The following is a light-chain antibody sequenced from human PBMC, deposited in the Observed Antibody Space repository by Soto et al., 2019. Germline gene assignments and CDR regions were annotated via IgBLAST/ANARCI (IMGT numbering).Light chain of an antibody. J-gene: IGKJ5*01. CDR2: EAS. V-gene: IGKV1-5*03. Sequence: DIQMTQSPSTVSASVGDRVTITCRASQPISRWLAWYQQKPGKAPKLLIYEASTLEIGVSSRFSGCGSGTEFTLTISSLQPDDFATYFCQQCKGYPYTFGQGTRLEIK. CDR1: QPISRW. CDR3: QQCKGYPYT.